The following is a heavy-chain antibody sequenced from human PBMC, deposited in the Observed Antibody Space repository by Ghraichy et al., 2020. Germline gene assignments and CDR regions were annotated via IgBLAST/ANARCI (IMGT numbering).Heavy chain of an antibody. CDR3: ARHRDCSSTSCYEGYFDY. Sequence: SETLSLTCTVSGGSISSNIYYWGWIRQPPGKGLEWIGSIYYSGSTYHNPSLKSRVTISVDTSKNQFSLKLSSVTAADTAVYYCARHRDCSSTSCYEGYFDYWGQGTLVTVSS. V-gene: IGHV4-39*01. J-gene: IGHJ4*02. D-gene: IGHD2-2*01. CDR1: GGSISSNIYY. CDR2: IYYSGST.